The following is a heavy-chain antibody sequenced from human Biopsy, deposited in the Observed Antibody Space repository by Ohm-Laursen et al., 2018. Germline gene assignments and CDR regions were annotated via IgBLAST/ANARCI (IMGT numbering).Heavy chain of an antibody. J-gene: IGHJ5*02. V-gene: IGHV4-4*07. CDR3: ARDRDRRGWFDP. D-gene: IGHD1-14*01. CDR1: GGSLSSYS. Sequence: PSDTLSLICIASGGSLSSYSWSWIRQPAGKGLEWIGQIYTSGITNYNPSLKSRVTMSVDTSKNKFSLRVSSVTAADTAVYYCARDRDRRGWFDPWGQGTLVTVSS. CDR2: IYTSGIT.